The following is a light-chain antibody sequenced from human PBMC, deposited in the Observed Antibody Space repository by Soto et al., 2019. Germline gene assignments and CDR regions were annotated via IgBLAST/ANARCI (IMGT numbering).Light chain of an antibody. Sequence: QSALTQPASVSGSPGQSITISCTGTSSDVGGYNYVSWYQQHPGKAPKLMIYEVSNRPSGVSNRFSGSKSGNTASLTISGLQAEDEADYYCSSYTSSSTLVFXTGTKGTVL. CDR2: EVS. V-gene: IGLV2-14*01. CDR1: SSDVGGYNY. J-gene: IGLJ1*01. CDR3: SSYTSSSTLV.